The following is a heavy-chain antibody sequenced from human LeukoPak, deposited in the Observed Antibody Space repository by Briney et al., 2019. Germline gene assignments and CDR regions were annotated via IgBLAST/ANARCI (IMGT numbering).Heavy chain of an antibody. CDR3: AREVRGYSSSCLDY. D-gene: IGHD6-13*01. CDR2: IKQDGSEK. J-gene: IGHJ4*02. V-gene: IGHV3-7*01. Sequence: GGSLRLSCAASGFTFSSYWMSWVRQAPGKGLEWVANIKQDGSEKYYVDSVKGRFTISRDNAKNSLYLQMNSLRAEDTAVYYCAREVRGYSSSCLDYWGQGTLVTVSS. CDR1: GFTFSSYW.